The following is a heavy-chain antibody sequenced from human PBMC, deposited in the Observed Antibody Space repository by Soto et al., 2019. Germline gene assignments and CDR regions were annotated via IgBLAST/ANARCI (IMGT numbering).Heavy chain of an antibody. V-gene: IGHV3-15*01. CDR1: GFTFSNAW. J-gene: IGHJ6*02. Sequence: EVQLVESGGGLVKPGGSLRLSCAASGFTFSNAWMSWVRQAPGKGLEWVGRIKSKTDGGTTDYAAPVKGRFTISRDDSKNTLYLQMNSLKTADTALYYCTTGYSSCWYFSVLYYYVMDVWGQGTTVTVSS. CDR3: TTGYSSCWYFSVLYYYVMDV. D-gene: IGHD6-19*01. CDR2: IKSKTDGGTT.